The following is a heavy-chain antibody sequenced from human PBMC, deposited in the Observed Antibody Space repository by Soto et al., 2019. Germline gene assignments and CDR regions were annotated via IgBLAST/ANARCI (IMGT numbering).Heavy chain of an antibody. CDR1: GFTFSSYG. Sequence: QVQLVESGGGVVQPGRSLRLSCAASGFTFSSYGMHWVRQAPGKGLEWVAVIWYDGSNKYYADSVKGRFTISRDNSKNTLYLQMNSLRAEDTAVYYCARDLSGYSYGYPGYWGQGTLVTVSS. CDR3: ARDLSGYSYGYPGY. D-gene: IGHD5-18*01. V-gene: IGHV3-33*01. J-gene: IGHJ4*02. CDR2: IWYDGSNK.